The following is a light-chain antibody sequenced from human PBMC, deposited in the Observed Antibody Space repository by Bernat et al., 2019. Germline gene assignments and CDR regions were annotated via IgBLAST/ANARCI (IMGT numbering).Light chain of an antibody. V-gene: IGLV1-47*02. Sequence: QSVLTQPPSASGTPGQRVTISCYGSSSNIGSNYGYWYQQLPGAAPKLLIYTNNQWPSGVPDRFSGSKSGTSASLAISGLRSEDEADYYCAAWDDSLSGWVFGGGTRLTVL. CDR2: TNN. CDR3: AAWDDSLSGWV. CDR1: SSNIGSNY. J-gene: IGLJ3*02.